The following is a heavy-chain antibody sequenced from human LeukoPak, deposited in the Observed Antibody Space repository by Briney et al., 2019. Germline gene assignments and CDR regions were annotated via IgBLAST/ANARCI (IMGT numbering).Heavy chain of an antibody. J-gene: IGHJ5*02. V-gene: IGHV3-23*01. Sequence: PGGSLRLSCAASGFTFSSYAMSWVRQAPGKGREWVSAISGSGGRTYYADSVKGRFTISRDNAKNSLYLKMNSLRAEDTAVYYCARPPIPIWATKQYNWFDPWGQGTLVTVSS. CDR2: ISGSGGRT. CDR1: GFTFSSYA. CDR3: ARPPIPIWATKQYNWFDP. D-gene: IGHD3-16*01.